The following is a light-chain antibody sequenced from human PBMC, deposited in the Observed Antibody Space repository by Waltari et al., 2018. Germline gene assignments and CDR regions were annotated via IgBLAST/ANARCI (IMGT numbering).Light chain of an antibody. J-gene: IGKJ4*01. CDR2: GAS. CDR1: QVLNKD. CDR3: QQDYTTPLT. V-gene: IGKV1-27*01. Sequence: DIQMTQSPSSLSASVGDRVTVTCRATQVLNKDLRWYQQKPGKAPTLLIYGASSLQTGVASRFSGSVSGTDFTLTISSLQPEDVSTYYGQQDYTTPLTFGVGTKVDIK.